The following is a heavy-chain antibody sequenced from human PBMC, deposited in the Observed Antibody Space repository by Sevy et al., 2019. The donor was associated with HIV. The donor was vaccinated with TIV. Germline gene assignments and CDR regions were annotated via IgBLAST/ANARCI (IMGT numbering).Heavy chain of an antibody. CDR2: ISSSSSYT. V-gene: IGHV3-11*06. CDR3: ARVCHTADRNYYYYMDV. D-gene: IGHD5-18*01. CDR1: GFTFSDYY. Sequence: GGSLRLSCAASGFTFSDYYMSWIRQAPGKGPEWVSYISSSSSYTNYAASVKGRFTISRDNAKNSLYLQMNSLRAEDTAVYYCARVCHTADRNYYYYMDVWGKGTTVTVSS. J-gene: IGHJ6*03.